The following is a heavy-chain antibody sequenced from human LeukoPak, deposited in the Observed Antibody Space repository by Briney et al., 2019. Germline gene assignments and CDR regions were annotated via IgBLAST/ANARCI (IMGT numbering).Heavy chain of an antibody. CDR2: IKKDGSEK. CDR1: GFSFSSFW. Sequence: GGSLRLSCATSGFSFSSFWMSWVRQAPGKGLEWVANIKKDGSEKYYVDSVKGRFTISRDNVKNSLYLQMNSLRAEDTGVYYCAKLKPYFDYWGQGTLVTVSS. V-gene: IGHV3-7*03. J-gene: IGHJ4*02. CDR3: AKLKPYFDY.